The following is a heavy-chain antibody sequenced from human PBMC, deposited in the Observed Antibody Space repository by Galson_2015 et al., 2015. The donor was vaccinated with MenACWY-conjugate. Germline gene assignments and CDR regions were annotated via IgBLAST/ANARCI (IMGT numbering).Heavy chain of an antibody. Sequence: SLRLSCAASGFTFNNYAMSWVRQAPGKGLEWVAAIGTGGSSTYYADSVRGRFTISRDNSKNTLSLQMNSLRVEDTAMYYCVKGRSPSGHSGSWFSGADAFD. J-gene: IGHJ3*01. CDR2: IGTGGSST. CDR1: GFTFNNYA. CDR3: VKGRSPSGHSGSWFSGADAFD. V-gene: IGHV3-23*01. D-gene: IGHD6-13*01.